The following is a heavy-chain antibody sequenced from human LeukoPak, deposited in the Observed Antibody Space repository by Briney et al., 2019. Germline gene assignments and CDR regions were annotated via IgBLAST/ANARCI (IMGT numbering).Heavy chain of an antibody. Sequence: PSETLSLTCTVSGGPISSYYWSWIRQPPGKGLEWIGYIYYSGSTNYNPSLKSRVTISVDTSKNQFSLKLSSVTAADTAVYYCAREGSEWLAYNWFDPWGQGTLVTVSS. D-gene: IGHD6-19*01. V-gene: IGHV4-59*01. CDR1: GGPISSYY. CDR2: IYYSGST. J-gene: IGHJ5*02. CDR3: AREGSEWLAYNWFDP.